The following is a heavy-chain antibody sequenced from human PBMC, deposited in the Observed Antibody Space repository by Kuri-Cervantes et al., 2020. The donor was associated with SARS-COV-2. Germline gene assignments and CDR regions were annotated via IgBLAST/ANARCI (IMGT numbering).Heavy chain of an antibody. CDR2: INPNSGGT. Sequence: ASVQVSCKASGYTFTGYYMHWVRQAPGQGLEWMGWINPNSGGTNHAQKFQGWVTMTRDTSISTAYMELSRLRSDDTAVYYCARGVTPNYGMDVWGQGTTVTVSS. J-gene: IGHJ6*02. D-gene: IGHD2-21*02. CDR3: ARGVTPNYGMDV. V-gene: IGHV1-2*04. CDR1: GYTFTGYY.